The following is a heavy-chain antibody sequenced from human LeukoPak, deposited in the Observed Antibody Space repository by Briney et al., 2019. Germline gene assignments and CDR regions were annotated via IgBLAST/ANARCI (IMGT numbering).Heavy chain of an antibody. D-gene: IGHD5-12*01. CDR3: ARDGTYTDYDPDFDI. CDR1: GFTFSDYY. Sequence: GGSLRLSCAASGFTFSDYYMSCIRQAPGKGLEWVSYISSSSSYTNYADSVKGRFTISRDNAKNSLYLQMNSLRAEDTAVFYCARDGTYTDYDPDFDIWGQGTLVTVSS. J-gene: IGHJ4*02. V-gene: IGHV3-11*06. CDR2: ISSSSSYT.